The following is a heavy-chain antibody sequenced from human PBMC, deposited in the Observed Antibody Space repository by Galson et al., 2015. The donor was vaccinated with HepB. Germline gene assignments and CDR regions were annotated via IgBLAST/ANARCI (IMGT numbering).Heavy chain of an antibody. Sequence: SLRLSCAASGFTFSSYGMHWVRQAPGKGLEWVAVISYDGSNKYYADSVKGRFTISRDNSKNTLYLQMNSLRAEDTAVYYCARDKGGYDSYYPYDYWGQGTLVTVSS. CDR3: ARDKGGYDSYYPYDY. CDR1: GFTFSSYG. V-gene: IGHV3-30*03. CDR2: ISYDGSNK. D-gene: IGHD5-12*01. J-gene: IGHJ4*02.